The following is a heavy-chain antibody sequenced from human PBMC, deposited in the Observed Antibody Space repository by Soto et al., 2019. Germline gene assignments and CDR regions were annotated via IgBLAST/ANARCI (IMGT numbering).Heavy chain of an antibody. CDR2: INPSGGST. CDR1: GYTFTSYY. CDR3: ARPPVDTGYPHYYGMDV. D-gene: IGHD5-18*01. Sequence: ASVKVSCKASGYTFTSYYMHWVRQAPGQGLEWRGIINPSGGSTSYAQKFQGRVTMTRDTSTSTVYMELSSLRSEDTAVYYCARPPVDTGYPHYYGMDVWGQGTTVTVSS. V-gene: IGHV1-46*01. J-gene: IGHJ6*02.